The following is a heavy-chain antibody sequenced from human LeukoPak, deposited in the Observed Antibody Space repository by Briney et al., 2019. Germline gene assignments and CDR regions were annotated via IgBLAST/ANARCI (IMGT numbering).Heavy chain of an antibody. CDR2: ISGSGGST. V-gene: IGHV3-23*01. J-gene: IGHJ5*02. CDR3: AKDFENIVVVPAAIVGA. Sequence: PGGSLRLSCAASGFTFSSYAMSWVRQAPGKGLEWVSAISGSGGSTYYADSVKGRFTISRDNSKNTLYLQMNSLRAEDTAVYYCAKDFENIVVVPAAIVGAWGQGTLVTVSS. CDR1: GFTFSSYA. D-gene: IGHD2-2*01.